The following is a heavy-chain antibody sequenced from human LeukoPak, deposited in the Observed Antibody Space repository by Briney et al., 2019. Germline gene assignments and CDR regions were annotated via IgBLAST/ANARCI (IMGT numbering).Heavy chain of an antibody. J-gene: IGHJ3*02. CDR3: AKYPGYSSGWLDAFDI. Sequence: GGSLRLSCAASGFTFSSYAMRWVRQAPGKGLEWVSAISGSGGSTYYADSVRGRFTISRDNSKNTLYLQMNSLRAEDTAVYYCAKYPGYSSGWLDAFDIRGQGTMVTVSS. D-gene: IGHD6-19*01. CDR1: GFTFSSYA. V-gene: IGHV3-23*01. CDR2: ISGSGGST.